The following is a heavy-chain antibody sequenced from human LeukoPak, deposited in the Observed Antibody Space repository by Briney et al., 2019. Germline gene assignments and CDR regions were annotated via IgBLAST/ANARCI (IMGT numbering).Heavy chain of an antibody. V-gene: IGHV3-23*01. CDR2: ISGGSSGST. Sequence: GGSLRLSCAASGFTFSDYAMSWVRQAPGKGLEWLSVISGGSSGSTYYADSVKGRFTISRDNSKNTLYLQMNSLRAEDTAVYYCAKDRGMFLVGYLDYWGQGTLVTVSS. J-gene: IGHJ4*02. CDR1: GFTFSDYA. CDR3: AKDRGMFLVGYLDY. D-gene: IGHD2-15*01.